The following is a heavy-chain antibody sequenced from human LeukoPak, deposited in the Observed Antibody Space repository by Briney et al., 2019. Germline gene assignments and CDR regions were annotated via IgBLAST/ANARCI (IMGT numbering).Heavy chain of an antibody. V-gene: IGHV1-2*06. D-gene: IGHD3-16*02. Sequence: GASVKVSCKASGYTFTGYYMHWVRQAPGQGLEWMGRINPNSGGTNYAQKFQGRVTMTRDTSISTAYMELSRLRSDDTAVYYCARDREITFGGVIAYYYYYMDVWGKGTTVTASS. CDR3: ARDREITFGGVIAYYYYYMDV. J-gene: IGHJ6*03. CDR1: GYTFTGYY. CDR2: INPNSGGT.